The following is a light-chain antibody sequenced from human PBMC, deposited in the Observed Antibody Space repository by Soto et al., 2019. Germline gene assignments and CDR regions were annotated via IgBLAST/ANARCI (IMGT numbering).Light chain of an antibody. CDR1: QSVTYDQ. J-gene: IGKJ1*01. CDR2: GAS. Sequence: IVVTQSPVTLSVSPGERATLSCRASQSVTYDQLAWYRQTPGQAPRLLIYGASSRAAGIPDRFSGSGSGTDFTLTISRLEPEDFVVYHCQQYGDLPPTFGQGTKVDIK. V-gene: IGKV3-20*01. CDR3: QQYGDLPPT.